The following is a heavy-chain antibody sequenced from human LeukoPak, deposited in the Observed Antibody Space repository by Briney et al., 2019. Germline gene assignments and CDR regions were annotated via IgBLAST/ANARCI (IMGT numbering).Heavy chain of an antibody. CDR3: ARFHCSSTSCYAGAFDI. CDR1: VGTFSSYA. Sequence: SVKVSCKASVGTFSSYAISWVRQAPGQGLEWMGGIIPIFGTANYAQKFQSRVTITADESTSTAYMELSSLRSEDTAVYYCARFHCSSTSCYAGAFDIWGQGTMVTVSS. J-gene: IGHJ3*02. V-gene: IGHV1-69*13. CDR2: IIPIFGTA. D-gene: IGHD2-2*01.